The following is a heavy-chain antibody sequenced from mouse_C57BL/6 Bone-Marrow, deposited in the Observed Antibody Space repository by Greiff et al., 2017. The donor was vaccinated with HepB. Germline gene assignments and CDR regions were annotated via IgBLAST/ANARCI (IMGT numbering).Heavy chain of an antibody. Sequence: VQLVESGPGLVAPSQSLSITCTVSGFSLTSYGVSWVRQPPGKGLEWLGVIWGDGSTNYHSTLISRLSISKDNSTCHVFLKLNRLQTDDTATYYGAPENYDYEAGGDYYAMDDWGKGTSVTVSS. J-gene: IGHJ4*01. CDR3: APENYDYEAGGDYYAMDD. V-gene: IGHV2-3*01. CDR2: IWGDGST. CDR1: GFSLTSYG. D-gene: IGHD2-4*01.